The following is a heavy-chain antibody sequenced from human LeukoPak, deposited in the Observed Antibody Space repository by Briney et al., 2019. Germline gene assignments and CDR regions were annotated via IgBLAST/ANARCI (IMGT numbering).Heavy chain of an antibody. CDR2: ISSSSSYI. J-gene: IGHJ4*02. D-gene: IGHD3-22*01. Sequence: PGGSLRLSCAASGFTFSSYSMNWVRQAPGKGLEWVSSISSSSSYIYYADSVKGRFTISRDNAKNSLYLQMNSLRAEDTAVYYCARGARGILHGSYDSSAKRNKYFDYWGQGTLVTVSS. V-gene: IGHV3-21*01. CDR1: GFTFSSYS. CDR3: ARGARGILHGSYDSSAKRNKYFDY.